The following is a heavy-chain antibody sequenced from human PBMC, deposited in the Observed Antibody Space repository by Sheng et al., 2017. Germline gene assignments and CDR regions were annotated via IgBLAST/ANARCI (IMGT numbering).Heavy chain of an antibody. CDR3: ARLGPLGD. CDR1: GFRFNDYY. V-gene: IGHV3-11*04. CDR2: ISSRDNTI. Sequence: GGSLRLSCAASGFRFNDYYMNWIRQAPGKGLEWISYISSRDNTIHYADSVEGRFTISRDNARNSLFLQMNSLRAEDTAVYYCARLGPLGDWGQGTLVTVSS. D-gene: IGHD1-26*01. J-gene: IGHJ4*02.